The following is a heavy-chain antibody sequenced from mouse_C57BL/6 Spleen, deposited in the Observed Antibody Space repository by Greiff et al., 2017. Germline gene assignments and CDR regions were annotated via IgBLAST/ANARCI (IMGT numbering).Heavy chain of an antibody. CDR3: ARDDSSREVNY. D-gene: IGHD1-1*01. V-gene: IGHV1-81*01. J-gene: IGHJ2*01. Sequence: QVQLQQSGAELARPGASVKLSCKASGYTFTSYGISWVKQRTGQGLEWIGEIYPRSGNTYYNEKFKGKATLTADKSSSTAYMELRRLTSEDSAVYFCARDDSSREVNYWGQGTTLTVSS. CDR1: GYTFTSYG. CDR2: IYPRSGNT.